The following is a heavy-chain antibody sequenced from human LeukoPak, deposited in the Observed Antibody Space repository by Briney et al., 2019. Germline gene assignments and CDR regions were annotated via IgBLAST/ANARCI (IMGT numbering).Heavy chain of an antibody. CDR1: GGSTSSYY. D-gene: IGHD6-19*01. CDR3: ARRGGEQWLVNYYYYMDV. V-gene: IGHV4-34*01. Sequence: SETLSLTCTVSGGSTSSYYWSWIRQPPGKGLEWIGEINHSGSTNYNPSLKSRVTISVDTSKNQFSLKLSSVTAADMAVYYCARRGGEQWLVNYYYYMDVWGKGTTVTISS. CDR2: INHSGST. J-gene: IGHJ6*03.